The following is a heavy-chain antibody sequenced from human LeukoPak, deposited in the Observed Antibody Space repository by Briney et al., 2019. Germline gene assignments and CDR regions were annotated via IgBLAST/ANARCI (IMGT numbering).Heavy chain of an antibody. Sequence: ASVKVSCKASGYTFTSYDINWVRQATGQGLGWMGWMNPNSGSTGYAQKFQGRVTMTRDMSTSTDYMELSSLRSEDTAIYYCARDNSVGDNAWWFDPWGQGTLVTVSS. J-gene: IGHJ5*02. CDR3: ARDNSVGDNAWWFDP. V-gene: IGHV1-8*01. D-gene: IGHD1-26*01. CDR1: GYTFTSYD. CDR2: MNPNSGST.